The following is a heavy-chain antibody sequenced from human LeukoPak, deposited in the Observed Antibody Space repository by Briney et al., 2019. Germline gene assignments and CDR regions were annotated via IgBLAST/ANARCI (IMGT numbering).Heavy chain of an antibody. CDR2: IKQDGSEK. J-gene: IGHJ6*03. Sequence: GGSLRLSCAASGFTFSSHWMTWVRQAPGKGLEWVANIKQDGSEKYYVDSVKGRFTISRDNAKNSLYLQMNSLRAEDTAVYYCARRSYELYYYYYYMDVWGKGTTVTISS. V-gene: IGHV3-7*01. CDR3: ARRSYELYYYYYYMDV. CDR1: GFTFSSHW. D-gene: IGHD1-26*01.